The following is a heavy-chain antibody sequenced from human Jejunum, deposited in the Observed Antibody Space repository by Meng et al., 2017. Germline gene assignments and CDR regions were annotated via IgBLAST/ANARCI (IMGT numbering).Heavy chain of an antibody. J-gene: IGHJ3*02. CDR2: INYDSSSK. CDR3: THPLLVEAPQALDI. Sequence: GESLKISCAASGFRFSSYWMSWVRQAPGQGLEWVANINYDSSSKDYVASVRGRFTISRDNAKNSLYLQMHSLRAEDTAIYYCTHPLLVEAPQALDIWGPGTMVTVSS. CDR1: GFRFSSYW. V-gene: IGHV3-7*01. D-gene: IGHD1-26*01.